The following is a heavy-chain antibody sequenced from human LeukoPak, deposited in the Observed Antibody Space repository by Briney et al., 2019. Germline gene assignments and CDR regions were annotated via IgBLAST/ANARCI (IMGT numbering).Heavy chain of an antibody. Sequence: GESLKISCKGSGYSFTSYCIGWVRQMPGKGLEWMGIIYPGDSDTRYSPSFQGQVTISADKSISTAYLQWSSLKASDTAMYYCARHPSNSGSYYNPYYYYMDVWGKGTTVTVSS. CDR2: IYPGDSDT. D-gene: IGHD1-26*01. CDR3: ARHPSNSGSYYNPYYYYMDV. V-gene: IGHV5-51*01. J-gene: IGHJ6*03. CDR1: GYSFTSYC.